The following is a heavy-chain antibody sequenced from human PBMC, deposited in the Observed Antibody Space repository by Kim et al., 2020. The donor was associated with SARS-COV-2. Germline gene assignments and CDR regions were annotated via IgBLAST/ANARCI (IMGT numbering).Heavy chain of an antibody. CDR3: ARDLYSSSSHYYYYGMDV. D-gene: IGHD6-6*01. V-gene: IGHV3-30*07. J-gene: IGHJ6*02. Sequence: KGRFTISRDNSKNTLYLQMNSLRAEDTAVYYCARDLYSSSSHYYYYGMDVWGQGTTVTVSS.